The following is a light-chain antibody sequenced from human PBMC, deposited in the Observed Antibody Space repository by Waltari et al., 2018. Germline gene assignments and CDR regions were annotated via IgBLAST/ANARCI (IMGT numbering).Light chain of an antibody. CDR2: DKN. Sequence: SSELTQDPAVSVAMGQTVRITCQGDSLRSYYASWYQQRPGQAPILVIYDKNNRPSVVPDRFAGSSSHNTGSLTITGAQAEDEAAYCCHSRDASGVAGSFGGGTKLTVL. CDR3: HSRDASGVAGS. CDR1: SLRSYY. J-gene: IGLJ2*01. V-gene: IGLV3-19*01.